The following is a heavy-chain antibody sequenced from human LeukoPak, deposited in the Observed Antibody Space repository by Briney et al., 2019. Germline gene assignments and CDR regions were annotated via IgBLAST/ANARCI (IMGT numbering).Heavy chain of an antibody. D-gene: IGHD3-22*01. V-gene: IGHV5-51*01. CDR1: GYRFTTYW. Sequence: HGESLKISCKASGYRFTTYWIGWVRQMPGKGLEWMGIIYPRDSDTRYSPSFEGQVTISADKSFTTAYLQWSSLKASDTAMYYCARLQRDSSGYFDAFDIWGQGTMVTVSS. J-gene: IGHJ3*02. CDR3: ARLQRDSSGYFDAFDI. CDR2: IYPRDSDT.